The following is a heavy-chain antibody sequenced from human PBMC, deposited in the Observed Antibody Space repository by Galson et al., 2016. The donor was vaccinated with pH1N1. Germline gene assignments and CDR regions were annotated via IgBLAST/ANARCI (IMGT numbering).Heavy chain of an antibody. CDR1: GGSITDDDYS. J-gene: IGHJ2*01. V-gene: IGHV4-30-2*01. Sequence: TLSLTCAVSGGSITDDDYSWSWIRQPPGDGLEWIGYIYDTGSAYYSPSLKRRVSISLDKSKNQFSLKLTSVTAADTAIYYCARRYTSFSDLDDWFFDLWGRGTLVTVSS. D-gene: IGHD3-3*01. CDR2: IYDTGSA. CDR3: ARRYTSFSDLDDWFFDL.